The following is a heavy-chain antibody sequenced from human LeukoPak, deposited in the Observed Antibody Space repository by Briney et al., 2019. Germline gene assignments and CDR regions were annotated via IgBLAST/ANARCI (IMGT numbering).Heavy chain of an antibody. V-gene: IGHV3-9*01. J-gene: IGHJ4*02. CDR3: AKDLTMVRGYGFDY. CDR1: GFTFDDYA. Sequence: PGRSLRLSCAASGFTFDDYAMHWVRQAPGKGLEWVSGISWNSGSIGYADSVKGRFTISRDNAKNSLYLQMNSLRAEDTALYYCAKDLTMVRGYGFDYWGQGTLVTVSS. D-gene: IGHD3-10*01. CDR2: ISWNSGSI.